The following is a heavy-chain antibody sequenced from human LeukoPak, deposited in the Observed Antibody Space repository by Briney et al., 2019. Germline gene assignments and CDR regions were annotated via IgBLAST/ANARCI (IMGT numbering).Heavy chain of an antibody. V-gene: IGHV3-21*01. D-gene: IGHD3-22*01. CDR2: ISSSSSYI. J-gene: IGHJ4*02. Sequence: GGSLRLSCAASGFTFSSYSMNWVRQAPGKGREWVSSISSSSSYIYYADSVKGRFTISRDNAKNSLYLQMNSLRAEDTAVYYCARINYYDSSGEYLDYWGQGTLVTVSS. CDR3: ARINYYDSSGEYLDY. CDR1: GFTFSSYS.